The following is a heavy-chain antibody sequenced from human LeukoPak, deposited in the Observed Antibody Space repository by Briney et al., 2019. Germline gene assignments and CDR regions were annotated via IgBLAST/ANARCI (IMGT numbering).Heavy chain of an antibody. J-gene: IGHJ4*02. Sequence: PSETLSLTCAVYGGSFSGYYWTWIRQPPGKGLEWVSSVSSSSSYIYYADSVKGRFTISRDNAKNSLYLQMNSLRAEDTAVYYCARGSDNPDYWGQGTLVTVSS. CDR3: ARGSDNPDY. V-gene: IGHV3-21*01. CDR1: GGSFSGYY. CDR2: VSSSSSYI. D-gene: IGHD1-1*01.